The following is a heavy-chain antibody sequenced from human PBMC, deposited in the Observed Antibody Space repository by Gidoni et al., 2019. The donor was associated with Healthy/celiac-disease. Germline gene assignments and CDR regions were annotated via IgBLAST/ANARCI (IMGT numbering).Heavy chain of an antibody. CDR3: ARDPYDFWSGPYYYGMDV. CDR1: GVTFSSYS. D-gene: IGHD3-3*01. CDR2: ISSSSSYI. V-gene: IGHV3-21*01. J-gene: IGHJ6*02. Sequence: EVQLVESGGGLVKPGGSLRLSCAASGVTFSSYSMNQVRQAPGKGLEWVSSISSSSSYIYYADSVKGRFTISRDNAKNSLYLQMNSLRAEDTAVYYCARDPYDFWSGPYYYGMDVWGQGTTVTVSS.